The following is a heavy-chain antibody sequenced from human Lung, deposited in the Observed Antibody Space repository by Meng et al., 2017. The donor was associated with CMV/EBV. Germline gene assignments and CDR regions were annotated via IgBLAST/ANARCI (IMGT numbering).Heavy chain of an antibody. CDR2: ISSSGTTI. J-gene: IGHJ4*02. CDR3: AREATRLQLVLDY. D-gene: IGHD4-11*01. Sequence: SCVASGFSFSSYEINWVRQAPGKGLEWVSYISSSGTTIYYAASVKGRFTISRDNAKNSVYLQMNSLSAEDTAIYYCAREATRLQLVLDYWGQGTXVTVYS. V-gene: IGHV3-48*03. CDR1: GFSFSSYE.